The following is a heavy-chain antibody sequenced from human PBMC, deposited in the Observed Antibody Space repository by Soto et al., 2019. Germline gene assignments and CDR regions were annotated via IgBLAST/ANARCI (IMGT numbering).Heavy chain of an antibody. J-gene: IGHJ6*02. CDR1: GFTFSRFD. CDR3: ARDWRDYGMDV. D-gene: IGHD3-3*01. Sequence: EVQVVESGGGLVQPGGSLRLSCAASGFTFSRFDMNWVRQAPGKGLEWLSFIKEGSTIIQYADAVKGRFTISRDDDKNSVCLQMKDLRVEDTAVYYCARDWRDYGMDVWGQGTTVTVS. CDR2: IKEGSTII. V-gene: IGHV3-48*01.